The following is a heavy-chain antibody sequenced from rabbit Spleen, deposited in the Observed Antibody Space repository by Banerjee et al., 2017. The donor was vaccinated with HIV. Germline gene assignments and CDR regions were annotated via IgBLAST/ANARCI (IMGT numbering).Heavy chain of an antibody. Sequence: QEQLVESGGDLVKPGASLTLTCTTSGFSFSSSDYMCWVRQAPGKGLEWIGCIYTSSVSTWYASWVNGRFTISKTSSTTVTLQMTSLTVADTATYFCARDADGNGGLMDFNLWGPGTLVTVS. CDR1: GFSFSSSDY. J-gene: IGHJ4*01. CDR3: ARDADGNGGLMDFNL. V-gene: IGHV1S45*01. D-gene: IGHD6-1*01. CDR2: IYTSSVST.